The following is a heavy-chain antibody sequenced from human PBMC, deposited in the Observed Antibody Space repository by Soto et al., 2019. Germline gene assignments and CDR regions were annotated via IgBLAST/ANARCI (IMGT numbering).Heavy chain of an antibody. Sequence: LSLTCAASGFTFSSYTMSWVRQAPGKGREWVSAIRGSGGSTYYADSVKGGFTIFRDNSKNTLYLQMNSLRAEDTAVYYCSKDRDILTGYYDAFDIWGQGTMVTVSS. J-gene: IGHJ3*02. CDR1: GFTFSSYT. CDR3: SKDRDILTGYYDAFDI. CDR2: IRGSGGST. D-gene: IGHD3-9*01. V-gene: IGHV3-23*01.